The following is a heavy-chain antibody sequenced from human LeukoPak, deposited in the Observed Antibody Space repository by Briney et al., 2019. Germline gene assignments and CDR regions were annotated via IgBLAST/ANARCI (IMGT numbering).Heavy chain of an antibody. J-gene: IGHJ4*02. V-gene: IGHV3-15*01. CDR2: NKSETDGGTI. Sequence: PGGPLRLSCAASGFNYTNALMTWVRQAPGKGREWVGRNKSETDGGTIHYGAPVKGRFIISRDDSKNTVGLQMNSLKTEDTGAYYCTTSIVGTTAYWGQGTLVIVSS. D-gene: IGHD1-26*01. CDR1: GFNYTNAL. CDR3: TTSIVGTTAY.